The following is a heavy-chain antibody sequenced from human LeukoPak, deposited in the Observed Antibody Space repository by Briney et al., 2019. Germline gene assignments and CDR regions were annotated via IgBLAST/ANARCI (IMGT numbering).Heavy chain of an antibody. Sequence: QPGGSLRLSCAASGFTFSSYSMNWVRQAPGKGLEWVSYISSSSSTIYYADSVKGRFTISRDNAKNSLYLQMNSLRAEDTAVYYCARDYLALLGGAPYDAFDIWGQGTMVTVSS. CDR1: GFTFSSYS. J-gene: IGHJ3*02. D-gene: IGHD1-26*01. CDR3: ARDYLALLGGAPYDAFDI. CDR2: ISSSSSTI. V-gene: IGHV3-48*01.